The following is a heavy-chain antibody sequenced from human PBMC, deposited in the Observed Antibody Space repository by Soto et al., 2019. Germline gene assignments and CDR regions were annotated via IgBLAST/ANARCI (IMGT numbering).Heavy chain of an antibody. CDR1: GFSFSSYW. Sequence: GGSLRLSCAASGFSFSSYWMTWVRQAPGKGLEWVANIKQDGSEIYYVDSVKGRFTISRDNAKNSLYLQMNSLRAEDTAVFYCATSLLLWFGEPLGAFDIWGQGTMVTVSS. J-gene: IGHJ3*02. CDR3: ATSLLLWFGEPLGAFDI. CDR2: IKQDGSEI. D-gene: IGHD3-10*01. V-gene: IGHV3-7*01.